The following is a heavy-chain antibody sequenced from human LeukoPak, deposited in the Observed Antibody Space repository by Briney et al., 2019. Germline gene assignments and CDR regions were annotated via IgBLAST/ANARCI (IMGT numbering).Heavy chain of an antibody. CDR1: GLTFSSYW. D-gene: IGHD6-13*01. J-gene: IGHJ5*02. Sequence: HPGGSLRLSCAASGLTFSSYWMSWVRQAPGKGLEWVANIKQDGCEKYYVDSVKGRFTISRDNAKNSLYLQMNSLRAEDTAVYYCARPPLWAAAGRGPWGQGTLVTVSS. CDR2: IKQDGCEK. CDR3: ARPPLWAAAGRGP. V-gene: IGHV3-7*01.